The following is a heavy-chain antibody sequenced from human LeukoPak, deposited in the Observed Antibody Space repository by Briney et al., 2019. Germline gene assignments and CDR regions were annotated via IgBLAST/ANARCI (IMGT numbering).Heavy chain of an antibody. V-gene: IGHV4-59*01. D-gene: IGHD3-10*01. Sequence: SETLSLTCTVSGGSITSYYWSWIRQPPGKGLEWIGYIYYSGSTNYNPSLKSRVTISVDTSKNQFSLKLSSVTAADTAVYYCARDQAIRISYYYYYYGMDVWGQGTTVTVSS. CDR2: IYYSGST. CDR3: ARDQAIRISYYYYYYGMDV. J-gene: IGHJ6*02. CDR1: GGSITSYY.